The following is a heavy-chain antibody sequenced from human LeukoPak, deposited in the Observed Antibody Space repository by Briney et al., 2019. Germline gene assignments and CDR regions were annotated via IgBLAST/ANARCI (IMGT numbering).Heavy chain of an antibody. CDR2: IYSGGST. D-gene: IGHD3-9*01. V-gene: IGHV3-53*01. J-gene: IGHJ4*02. CDR1: GFTFSSYA. Sequence: GGSLRLSCAASGFTFSSYAMHWVRQAPGKGLEWVSVIYSGGSTYYADSVKGRFTISRDNSKNTLYLQMNSLRAEDTAVYYCARGPRITSHFDWLWVDYWGQGTLVTVSS. CDR3: ARGPRITSHFDWLWVDY.